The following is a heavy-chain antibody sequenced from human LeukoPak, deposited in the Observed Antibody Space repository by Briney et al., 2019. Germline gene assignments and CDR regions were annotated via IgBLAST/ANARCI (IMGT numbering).Heavy chain of an antibody. CDR3: ARDQEYSGSYYRYFDY. CDR2: IYSRGLTRGST. D-gene: IGHD1-26*01. J-gene: IGHJ4*02. V-gene: IGHV4-59*01. CDR1: RGSLSSYY. Sequence: SETLSLTCTVSRGSLSSYYWSWIRQPPGKGLEWIGYIYSRGLTRGSTNYNPSLKSRVTISVDTSKNQFSLKLSSVTAADTAVYYCARDQEYSGSYYRYFDYWGQGTLVTVSS.